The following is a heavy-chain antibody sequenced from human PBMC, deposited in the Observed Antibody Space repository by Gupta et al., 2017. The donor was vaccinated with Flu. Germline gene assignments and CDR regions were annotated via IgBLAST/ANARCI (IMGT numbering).Heavy chain of an antibody. CDR1: A. CDR3: TRDDYYDRSGSG. V-gene: IGHV1-3*01. J-gene: IGHJ4*02. CDR2: INAGNGDT. D-gene: IGHD3-22*01. Sequence: AMHWVRQAPGQRLEWMGWINAGNGDTKYSQNFQGRVMITRDTFASTVYMELSSLRSEDSAVYFCTRDDYYDRSGSGWGQGTLLTVSA.